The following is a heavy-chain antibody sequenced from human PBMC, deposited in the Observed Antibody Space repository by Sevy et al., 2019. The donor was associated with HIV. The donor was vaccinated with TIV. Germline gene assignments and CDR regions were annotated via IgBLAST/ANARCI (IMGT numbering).Heavy chain of an antibody. V-gene: IGHV2-5*01. J-gene: IGHJ5*02. CDR2: ISWNDVK. CDR3: AHKSLDWLDP. Sequence: SGPTLANPTQTLTLTCTFSRFSLSTSGVSVGWIRQPPGKALEWLAVISWNDVKRYTPSLESRLIITKDTFKNQVVLTMRDMDPVDTATYYCAHKSLDWLDPRGQGILVTVSS. CDR1: RFSLSTSGVS.